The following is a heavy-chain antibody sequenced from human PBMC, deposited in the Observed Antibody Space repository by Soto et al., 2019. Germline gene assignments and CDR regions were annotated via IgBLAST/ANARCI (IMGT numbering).Heavy chain of an antibody. CDR3: ARDQVVPAAIGYMDV. CDR1: GFTFSSYG. V-gene: IGHV3-33*01. J-gene: IGHJ6*03. CDR2: IWYDGSNK. Sequence: GGSLRLSCAASGFTFSSYGMHWVRQAPGKGLEWVAVIWYDGSNKYYADSVKGRFTISRDNSKNTLYLQMNSLRAEDTAVYYCARDQVVPAAIGYMDVWGKGTTVTVSS. D-gene: IGHD2-2*02.